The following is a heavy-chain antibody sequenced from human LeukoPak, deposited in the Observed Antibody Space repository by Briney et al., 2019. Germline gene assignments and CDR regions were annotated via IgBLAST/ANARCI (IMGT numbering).Heavy chain of an antibody. CDR1: GFTFSSYA. J-gene: IGHJ4*02. V-gene: IGHV3-23*01. CDR3: AKDVDYYDSSFDFDY. D-gene: IGHD3-22*01. Sequence: GGSLRLSCAASGFTFSSYAMSWVRQAPGKGVEWVSAISGSGGSTYYADSVKSRFTISRDNYKNTLYLQMNSLRAEDTAVYYCAKDVDYYDSSFDFDYWGQGTLVTVSS. CDR2: ISGSGGST.